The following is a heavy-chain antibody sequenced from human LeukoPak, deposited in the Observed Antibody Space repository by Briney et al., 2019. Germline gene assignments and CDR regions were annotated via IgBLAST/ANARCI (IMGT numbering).Heavy chain of an antibody. D-gene: IGHD5-18*01. CDR1: GGSISSYH. V-gene: IGHV4-4*07. Sequence: PSETLSLTCTVSGGSISSYHWSWIRQPAGKGLEWIGHININEGPKYNPSLRSRVTMTADTSRNQYSLKLSSVTAADTAVYYCARDGNSYGPDFDYWGQGTLVTVSS. CDR3: ARDGNSYGPDFDY. CDR2: ININEGP. J-gene: IGHJ4*02.